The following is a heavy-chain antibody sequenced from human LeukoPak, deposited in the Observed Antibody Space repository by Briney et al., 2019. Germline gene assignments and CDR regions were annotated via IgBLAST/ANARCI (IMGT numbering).Heavy chain of an antibody. CDR2: ISTDGSST. D-gene: IGHD4-11*01. J-gene: IGHJ5*02. Sequence: GGSLRLSCAASGFTFSSYWMHWVRQAPGKGLVWVSRISTDGSSTSYADSVKGRFTISRDNAKNTLYLQMNSLRAEDTAVYYCARDTVTNNWFDPWGQGTLVTVSS. V-gene: IGHV3-74*01. CDR3: ARDTVTNNWFDP. CDR1: GFTFSSYW.